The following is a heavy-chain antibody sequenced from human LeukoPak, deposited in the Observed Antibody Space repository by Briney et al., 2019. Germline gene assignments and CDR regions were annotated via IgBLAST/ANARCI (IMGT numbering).Heavy chain of an antibody. CDR3: ARDSSHYLGSSDY. CDR2: ISESGDVT. V-gene: IGHV3-23*01. CDR1: GFTFSNYP. J-gene: IGHJ4*02. Sequence: GGSLRLSCEASGFTFSNYPMSWVRQAPGRGLDWVSVISESGDVTHYADAMKGRFTISRDNAKNTLTLQMNSLRTEYTAIYYCARDSSHYLGSSDYWGQGTLVTVSS. D-gene: IGHD6-6*01.